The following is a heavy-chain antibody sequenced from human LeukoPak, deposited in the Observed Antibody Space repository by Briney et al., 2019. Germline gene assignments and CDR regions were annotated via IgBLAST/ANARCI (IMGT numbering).Heavy chain of an antibody. CDR3: ARVREAAAGTPFDY. CDR1: GFTFSSYA. D-gene: IGHD6-13*01. CDR2: ISYDGSNK. Sequence: GRSLRLSCAASGFTFSSYAMHWVRQAPGKGLEWVAVISYDGSNKYYADSVKGRFTISRDNSKNPLYLRMNSLRAEDTAVYHCARVREAAAGTPFDYWGQGTLVTVSS. J-gene: IGHJ4*02. V-gene: IGHV3-30-3*01.